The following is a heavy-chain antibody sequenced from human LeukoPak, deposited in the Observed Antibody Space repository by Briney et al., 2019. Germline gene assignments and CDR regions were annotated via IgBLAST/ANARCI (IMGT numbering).Heavy chain of an antibody. CDR2: IYTSGST. J-gene: IGHJ3*02. CDR3: ARGPIDAFDI. V-gene: IGHV4-61*02. CDR1: GGSISSDDYY. Sequence: PSETLSLTCTVSGGSISSDDYYWSWIRQPAGKGLEWIGRIYTSGSTNYNPSLKSRVTISIDTSKNQFSLKLSSVTAADTAVYYCARGPIDAFDIWGQGTMVTVSS.